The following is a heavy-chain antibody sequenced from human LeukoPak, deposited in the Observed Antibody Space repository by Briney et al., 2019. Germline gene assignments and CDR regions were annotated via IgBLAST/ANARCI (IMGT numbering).Heavy chain of an antibody. J-gene: IGHJ3*02. CDR2: IWYGGSNK. D-gene: IGHD6-6*01. Sequence: GGSLRLSCAASGFTFSSYGMHWVRQAPGKGLEWVAVIWYGGSNKYYADSVKGRFTISRDNSKNTLYLQMNSLRAEDTAVYYCAKEADLIAVRNKGDAFDIWGQGTMVTVSS. CDR3: AKEADLIAVRNKGDAFDI. CDR1: GFTFSSYG. V-gene: IGHV3-30*02.